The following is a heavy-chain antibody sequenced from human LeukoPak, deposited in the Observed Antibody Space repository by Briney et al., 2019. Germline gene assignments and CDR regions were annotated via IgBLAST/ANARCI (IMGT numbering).Heavy chain of an antibody. CDR2: VYYGRSP. J-gene: IGHJ4*02. D-gene: IGHD6-25*01. CDR3: ARGSGTGTFSY. CDR1: GDSISRSTYY. Sequence: SETLSLTCTVSGDSISRSTYYWAWIRQPPGKGLEWIGSVYYGRSPYFNPSLESRATISVDTSKNHFSLKMSSVTAADTAVYYCARGSGTGTFSYWGQGTLVTVSS. V-gene: IGHV4-39*02.